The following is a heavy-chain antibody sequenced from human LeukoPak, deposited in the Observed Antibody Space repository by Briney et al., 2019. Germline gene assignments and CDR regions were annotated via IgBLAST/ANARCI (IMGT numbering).Heavy chain of an antibody. J-gene: IGHJ4*02. CDR2: IKQDGNEK. CDR3: ARGYTCGY. V-gene: IGHV3-7*04. D-gene: IGHD5-18*01. CDR1: GFTFRSYW. Sequence: GGSLRLSCAASGFTFRSYWMTWVRQAPGKGLEWVANIKQDGNEKYYVDSVKGRFTISRDNAKNSLYLQMNSLRAEDTAVYYCARGYTCGYWGQGTLVIVSS.